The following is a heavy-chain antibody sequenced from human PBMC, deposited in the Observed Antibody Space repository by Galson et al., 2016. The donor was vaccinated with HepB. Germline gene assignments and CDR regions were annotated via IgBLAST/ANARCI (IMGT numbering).Heavy chain of an antibody. CDR2: INAGNGNT. CDR1: GYTFTRYA. J-gene: IGHJ4*02. D-gene: IGHD1-14*01. CDR3: ARKRGPEGGNYFDY. V-gene: IGHV1-3*01. Sequence: SVKVSCKASGYTFTRYAMHWVRQAPGQRLEWMGWINAGNGNTKYSQKLQGRVTITRDTSASTAYMELSSLRSEDTAVYYCARKRGPEGGNYFDYWGQGTLVTVSS.